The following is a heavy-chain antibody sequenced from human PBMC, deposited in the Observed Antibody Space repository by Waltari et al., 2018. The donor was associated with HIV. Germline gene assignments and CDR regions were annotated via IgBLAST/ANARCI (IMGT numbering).Heavy chain of an antibody. V-gene: IGHV3-74*01. J-gene: IGHJ4*02. CDR3: AKGGANPIDF. CDR1: GFPLRSYW. Sequence: EVRLVESGGGLVQPGGSLSLSCAASGFPLRSYWTHWVRQAPGKGLVWVSRINSDGSTTSYADSVKGRFTISRDNAKNTLYLQMNSLRAEDTAVYYCAKGGANPIDFWGQGTLVTVSS. D-gene: IGHD1-26*01. CDR2: INSDGSTT.